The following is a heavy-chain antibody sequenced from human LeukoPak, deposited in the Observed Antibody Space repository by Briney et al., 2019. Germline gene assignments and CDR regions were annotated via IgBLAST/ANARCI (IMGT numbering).Heavy chain of an antibody. Sequence: QPGGPLRLSCAASGFTFSSYSMNWVRQAPGKGLEWVSYISSSSSTIYYADSVKGRFTISRDNSKNTLYLQMNSLRAEDTAVYYCARGAVEMATLLDYWGQGTLVTVSS. J-gene: IGHJ4*02. D-gene: IGHD5-24*01. CDR1: GFTFSSYS. CDR2: ISSSSSTI. CDR3: ARGAVEMATLLDY. V-gene: IGHV3-48*01.